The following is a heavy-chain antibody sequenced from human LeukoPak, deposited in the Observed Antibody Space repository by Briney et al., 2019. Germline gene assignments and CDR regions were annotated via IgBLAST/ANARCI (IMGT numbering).Heavy chain of an antibody. J-gene: IGHJ6*02. Sequence: SQTLSLTCTVSGGSISSGDYYWSWIRQPPGKGLEWIGYIYYSGSTYYNPSLKSRVTISVDTSKNQFSLKLSSVTAADTAVYYCARVNRDGSGSQYGMDVWGQGTTVTVSS. V-gene: IGHV4-30-4*01. CDR2: IYYSGST. D-gene: IGHD3-10*01. CDR1: GGSISSGDYY. CDR3: ARVNRDGSGSQYGMDV.